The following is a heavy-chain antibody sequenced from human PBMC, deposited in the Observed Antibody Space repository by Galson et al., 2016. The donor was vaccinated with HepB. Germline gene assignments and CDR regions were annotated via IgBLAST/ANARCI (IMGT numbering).Heavy chain of an antibody. J-gene: IGHJ4*02. CDR3: ARGSLVRGPIKTDFYY. Sequence: SLRLSCASSGFRFSSYGMYWVRQAPGKGLEWVAVIHYDGSQRGHADSVKGRFTISRDNSRDTLYLQMNSLRAEDTALYFCARGSLVRGPIKTDFYYWGQGTLVTVS. CDR2: IHYDGSQR. V-gene: IGHV3-30*12. CDR1: GFRFSSYG. D-gene: IGHD3-10*01.